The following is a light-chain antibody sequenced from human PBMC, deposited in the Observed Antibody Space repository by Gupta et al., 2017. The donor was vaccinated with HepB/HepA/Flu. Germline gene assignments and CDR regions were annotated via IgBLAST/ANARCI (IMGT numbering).Light chain of an antibody. CDR2: DVS. Sequence: QSALPHPASVSGSPAPSITISCTGTRSDVSWYQQHPGKAPNLLIYDVSNRPARVAYRFSGSKSGGTASLTISGLQAEDEADYYCSSFTSTSSLAVFGGGTKVTVL. CDR1: RSDV. CDR3: SSFTSTSSLAV. V-gene: IGLV2-14*01. J-gene: IGLJ2*01.